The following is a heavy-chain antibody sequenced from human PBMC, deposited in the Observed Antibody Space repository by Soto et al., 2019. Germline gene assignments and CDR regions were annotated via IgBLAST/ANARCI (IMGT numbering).Heavy chain of an antibody. CDR1: GFTFSSYS. V-gene: IGHV3-48*04. CDR3: ARDGEVDYYYYYYMDV. J-gene: IGHJ6*03. D-gene: IGHD3-10*01. Sequence: GGSLRLSCAASGFTFSSYSMNWVRQAPGKGLEWVSYISSGSSTIYYADSVKGRFTISRDNAKNSLYLQMNSLRAEDTAVYYCARDGEVDYYYYYYMDVWGKGTTVTVSS. CDR2: ISSGSSTI.